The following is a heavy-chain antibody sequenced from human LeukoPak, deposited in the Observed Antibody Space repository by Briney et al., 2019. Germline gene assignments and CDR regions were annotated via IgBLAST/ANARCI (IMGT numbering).Heavy chain of an antibody. J-gene: IGHJ6*03. CDR1: GGSISSGGYY. CDR2: INHSGST. CDR3: ARAGKPAAMGRSQGYYYMDV. D-gene: IGHD5-18*01. V-gene: IGHV4-31*03. Sequence: PSQTLSLTCTVSGGSISSGGYYWSWIRQHPGKGLEWIGEINHSGSTNYNPSLKSRVTISVDTSKNQFSLKLSSVTAADTAVYYCARAGKPAAMGRSQGYYYMDVWGKGTTVTVSS.